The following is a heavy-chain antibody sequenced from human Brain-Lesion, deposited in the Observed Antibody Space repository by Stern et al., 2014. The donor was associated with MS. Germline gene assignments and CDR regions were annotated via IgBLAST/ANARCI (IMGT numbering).Heavy chain of an antibody. CDR3: ARVAEQLVDFYFYYVMDV. V-gene: IGHV3-21*01. Sequence: VQLVESGGGLVKPGGSLRLSCAPSGFTFSSYTVNWVRQAPGKGLEWVASINTGSDYIYYADSVKGRFTISRENAKNSLYLQMNSLRDEDTAIYFCARVAEQLVDFYFYYVMDVWGQGTTVTVSS. J-gene: IGHJ6*02. CDR2: INTGSDYI. CDR1: GFTFSSYT. D-gene: IGHD6-13*01.